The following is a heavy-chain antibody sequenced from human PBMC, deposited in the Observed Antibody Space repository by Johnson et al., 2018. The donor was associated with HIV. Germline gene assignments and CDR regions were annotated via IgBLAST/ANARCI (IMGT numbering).Heavy chain of an antibody. CDR1: GFTFTDYY. CDR3: TTDLRLLWFRFKEAFDI. V-gene: IGHV3-11*01. D-gene: IGHD3-10*01. Sequence: QVQLVESGGSLVKPGGSMRLSCAASGFTFTDYYMTWIRQAPGKGLEWVSYISSSGSSKYYADSVKGRFTISRDNAKNSLYLQMNSLKTEDTAVYYCTTDLRLLWFRFKEAFDIWGQGTMVTVSS. CDR2: ISSSGSSK. J-gene: IGHJ3*02.